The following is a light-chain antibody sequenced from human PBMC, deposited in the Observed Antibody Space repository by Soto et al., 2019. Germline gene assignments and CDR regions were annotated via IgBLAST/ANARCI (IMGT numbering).Light chain of an antibody. J-gene: IGKJ1*01. CDR2: DAS. CDR3: QQYNRWPRT. Sequence: EAVMPQSPATLSVSPGERATLSCRASQSVSTNLAWYQQKPGQAPRLLIYDASTRATGIPVRFSGSGSGTEFTLSISSVQSEDFAIFYGQQYNRWPRTVGQGTKVEI. CDR1: QSVSTN. V-gene: IGKV3-15*01.